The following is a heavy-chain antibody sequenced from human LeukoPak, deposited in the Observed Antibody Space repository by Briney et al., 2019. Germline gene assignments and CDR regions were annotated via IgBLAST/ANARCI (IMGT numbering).Heavy chain of an antibody. CDR1: GYTFTSYG. CDR2: ISTYNGNT. CDR3: ARGTGAMVMWASFDY. D-gene: IGHD5-18*01. Sequence: ASVKVSCKASGYTFTSYGITWVRQAPGQGLEWMGWISTYNGNTNYAQKVQGRVTMTTDTSMSTAYMELRSLRSDDTAVYYCARGTGAMVMWASFDYWGQGTLVTVSS. J-gene: IGHJ4*02. V-gene: IGHV1-18*01.